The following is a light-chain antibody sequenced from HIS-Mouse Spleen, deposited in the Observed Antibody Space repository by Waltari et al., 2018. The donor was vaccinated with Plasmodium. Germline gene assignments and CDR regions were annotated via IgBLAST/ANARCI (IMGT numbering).Light chain of an antibody. CDR3: CSYAGSSTYV. CDR1: SSAVGSSNI. J-gene: IGLJ1*01. Sequence: QSALTQPASVSGSPGQSITISCTGTSSAVGSSNIVSCYQQHPGKAPKLMSYEGSKRPSGVSNRFSGSKSGNTASLTISGLQAEDEADYYCCSYAGSSTYVFGTGTKVTVL. V-gene: IGLV2-23*01. CDR2: EGS.